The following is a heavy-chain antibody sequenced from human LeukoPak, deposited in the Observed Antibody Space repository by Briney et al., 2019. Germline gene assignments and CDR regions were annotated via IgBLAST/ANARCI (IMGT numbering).Heavy chain of an antibody. V-gene: IGHV4-34*01. D-gene: IGHD1-26*01. Sequence: SETLSLTCAVYGGSFSGHYWSWIRQAPEKGLEWIGEINDNGRTHTNLSLESRVTISVDTSKNQFSLKLSSVTAADTAVYYCARDPLVGATRWFDPWGQGTLVTVSS. CDR2: INDNGRT. J-gene: IGHJ5*02. CDR3: ARDPLVGATRWFDP. CDR1: GGSFSGHY.